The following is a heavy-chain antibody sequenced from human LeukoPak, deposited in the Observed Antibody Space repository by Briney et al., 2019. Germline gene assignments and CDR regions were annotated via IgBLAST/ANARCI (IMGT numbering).Heavy chain of an antibody. Sequence: PGGSLRLSCEGSGFSFSSYAMMWVRQAPAKGLEWVAFISYDGGNKNCADSVKGRFTTSRDNTKNTLSLQMNSLRPEDTAVYYCARNPFGGFSFDHWGQGTLVTVSS. J-gene: IGHJ4*02. CDR3: ARNPFGGFSFDH. CDR2: ISYDGGNK. V-gene: IGHV3-30*04. CDR1: GFSFSSYA. D-gene: IGHD2-15*01.